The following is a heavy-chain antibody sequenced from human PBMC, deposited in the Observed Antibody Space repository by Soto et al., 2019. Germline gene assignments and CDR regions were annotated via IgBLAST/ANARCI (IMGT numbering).Heavy chain of an antibody. CDR2: IPDGGSI. CDR3: ARGEGSGSNALGH. CDR1: GFTVSNHY. Sequence: EVLLEESGGGFVQPGGSLRLSCAASGFTVSNHYMTWVRQAPGKGLEWVAVIPDGGSISYADSVSDRFNISRDNSKNTVFLEMNNLRHEDTAVYFCARGEGSGSNALGHWGQGTLVTVSS. J-gene: IGHJ4*02. D-gene: IGHD3-16*01. V-gene: IGHV3-66*01.